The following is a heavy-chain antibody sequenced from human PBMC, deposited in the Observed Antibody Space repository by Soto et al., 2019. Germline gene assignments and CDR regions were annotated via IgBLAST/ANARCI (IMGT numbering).Heavy chain of an antibody. CDR1: GGNFRSEA. Sequence: QVQLEQSGAEVKKPGSSVKVSCKASGGNFRSEAISWVRQAPGHGLEWMGRIIPMFSTPHYAQKFQGRVTIIADESTTTVNTEMRGLTYEDTAVYYGARAQFSDILTADDYGMDVWGQGTSVTVSS. CDR3: ARAQFSDILTADDYGMDV. CDR2: IIPMFSTP. J-gene: IGHJ6*02. V-gene: IGHV1-69*18. D-gene: IGHD3-9*01.